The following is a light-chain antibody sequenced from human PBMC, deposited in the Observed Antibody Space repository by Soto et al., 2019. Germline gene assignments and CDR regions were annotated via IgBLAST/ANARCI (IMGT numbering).Light chain of an antibody. V-gene: IGKV1-5*03. J-gene: IGKJ1*01. Sequence: DIQMTQSPSTLSASVGDRVTITCRASQSTSTGLAWYQHKPGKAPNLLIYKASSLESGVPSRFSGSGSGTEFTLTISSLQPDDVATYYCQQYGRYRTFGQGTKVEIK. CDR3: QQYGRYRT. CDR2: KAS. CDR1: QSTSTG.